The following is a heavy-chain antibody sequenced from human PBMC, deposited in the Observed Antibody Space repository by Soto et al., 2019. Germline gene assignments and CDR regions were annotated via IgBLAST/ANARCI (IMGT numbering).Heavy chain of an antibody. J-gene: IGHJ4*02. CDR2: IYHGGST. Sequence: QLHLQESGSGLVKPSQTLSLTCAVSGGSISSGGYSWSWIRQPPGKGLNYIGYIYHGGSTYYNPSHKSRVTISVNTSKNQFSLKLSSVTAADTAVYYCARVRSGWGIDYWGQGTLVTVSS. D-gene: IGHD6-19*01. CDR1: GGSISSGGYS. CDR3: ARVRSGWGIDY. V-gene: IGHV4-30-2*01.